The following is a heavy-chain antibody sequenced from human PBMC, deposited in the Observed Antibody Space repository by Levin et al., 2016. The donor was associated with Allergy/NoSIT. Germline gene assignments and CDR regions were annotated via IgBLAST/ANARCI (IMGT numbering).Heavy chain of an antibody. V-gene: IGHV4-30-4*01. J-gene: IGHJ5*02. CDR3: ARDLPGYCSSTSCSPWGWFDP. D-gene: IGHD2-2*01. CDR2: IYYSGST. Sequence: PGKGLEWIGYIYYSGSTYYNPSLKSRVTISVDTSKNQFSLKLSSVTAADTAVYYCARDLPGYCSSTSCSPWGWFDPWGQGTLVTVSS.